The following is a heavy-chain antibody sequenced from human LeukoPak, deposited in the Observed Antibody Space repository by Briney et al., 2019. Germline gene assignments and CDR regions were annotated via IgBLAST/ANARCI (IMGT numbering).Heavy chain of an antibody. D-gene: IGHD3-16*01. CDR1: GGSISDYY. Sequence: PSETLSLTSTVSGGSISDYYRGWIRQPPGKGLEWIGYFYNSGSSTYNPSLKSRVTTSVDTSKEQFSLKVNSVTAADTAVYYCTRGAGWLIDYWGQGILVTVSS. CDR2: FYNSGSS. CDR3: TRGAGWLIDY. V-gene: IGHV4-59*01. J-gene: IGHJ4*02.